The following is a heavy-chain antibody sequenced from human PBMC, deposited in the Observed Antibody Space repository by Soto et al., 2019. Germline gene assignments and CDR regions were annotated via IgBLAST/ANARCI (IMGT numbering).Heavy chain of an antibody. D-gene: IGHD3-3*01. CDR1: GFTFGDYA. J-gene: IGHJ4*02. V-gene: IGHV3-49*03. CDR2: IRSKVYGGAT. CDR3: SRCDFWSGYFDY. Sequence: GGSLRLSCTTSGFTFGDYAVSWFRQAPGKGLEWVGFIRSKVYGGATENAASAKGRFTISRDDSKSIAYLQMNSLQTEDTAVYYCSRCDFWSGYFDYWGQGTLVTVSS.